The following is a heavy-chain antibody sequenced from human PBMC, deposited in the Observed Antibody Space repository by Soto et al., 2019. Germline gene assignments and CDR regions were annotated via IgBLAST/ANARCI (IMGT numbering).Heavy chain of an antibody. CDR3: ARDNDRLQLGGNYYYILDV. J-gene: IGHJ6*02. V-gene: IGHV1-69*12. CDR2: ISPLFRTP. Sequence: QVQLVQSGADMKEPGSSVKVSCKTSGGTFSSSAISWLRQAPGQGLEWMGGISPLFRTPDYAQKFQGRVTIAADESTSTAYMELSSLRSEDTAVYYCARDNDRLQLGGNYYYILDVWGQGTTITVSS. CDR1: GGTFSSSA. D-gene: IGHD4-4*01.